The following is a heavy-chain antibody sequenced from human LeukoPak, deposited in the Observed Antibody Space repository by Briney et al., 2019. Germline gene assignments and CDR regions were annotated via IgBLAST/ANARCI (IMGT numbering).Heavy chain of an antibody. CDR1: GGTFSGYA. J-gene: IGHJ4*02. Sequence: SVKVSCKASGGTFSGYAISWVRQAPGQGLEWMGRIIPIFGTANYAQKFQGRVTITTDESTSTAYMELSSLRSEDTAVYYCARGGAYYYDSGSYYSDYWGQGTLVTVSS. CDR2: IIPIFGTA. D-gene: IGHD3-10*01. V-gene: IGHV1-69*05. CDR3: ARGGAYYYDSGSYYSDY.